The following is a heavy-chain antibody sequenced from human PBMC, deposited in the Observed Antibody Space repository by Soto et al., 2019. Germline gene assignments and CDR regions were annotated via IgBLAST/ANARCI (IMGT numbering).Heavy chain of an antibody. CDR2: ISYDGSNK. CDR1: GFTFSSYA. D-gene: IGHD6-19*01. CDR3: ASENSKRIAVSGPHFDY. J-gene: IGHJ4*02. V-gene: IGHV3-30-3*01. Sequence: QVQLVESGGGVVQPGRSLRLSCAASGFTFSSYAMHWVRQAPGKGLEWVAVISYDGSNKYYADSVKGRFTISRDNSKNTLYLQMNSLRAEDTAVYYCASENSKRIAVSGPHFDYWGQGTLVTVSS.